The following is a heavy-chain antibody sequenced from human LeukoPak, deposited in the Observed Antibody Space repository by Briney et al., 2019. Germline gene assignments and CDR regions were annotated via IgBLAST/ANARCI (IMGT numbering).Heavy chain of an antibody. V-gene: IGHV3-23*01. CDR3: AKDYHITIFGVVISPSFDY. D-gene: IGHD3-3*01. Sequence: GGSLRLSCAASGFTFSSYAMSWVRQAPGKGLEWVSAISGSSGSTYYADSVKGRFTISRDNSKNTLYLQMNSLRAEDTAVYYCAKDYHITIFGVVISPSFDYWGQGTLVTVSS. CDR2: ISGSSGST. J-gene: IGHJ4*02. CDR1: GFTFSSYA.